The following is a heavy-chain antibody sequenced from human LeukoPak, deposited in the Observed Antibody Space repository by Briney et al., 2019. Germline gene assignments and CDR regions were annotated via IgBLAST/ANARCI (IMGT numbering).Heavy chain of an antibody. CDR2: IIPIFGTA. J-gene: IGHJ4*02. CDR1: GGTFNSYA. D-gene: IGHD2-15*01. CDR3: AREQADCSGGSCYGVLDY. Sequence: SVKVSCKASGGTFNSYAISWVRQAPGQGLEWMGGIIPIFGTANYAQKFQGRVTITADETTSTAYMELSSLRSEDTAVYYCAREQADCSGGSCYGVLDYWGQGTLVTVSP. V-gene: IGHV1-69*13.